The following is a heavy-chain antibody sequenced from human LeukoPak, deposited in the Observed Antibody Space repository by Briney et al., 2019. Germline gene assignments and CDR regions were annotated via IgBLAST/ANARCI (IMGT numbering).Heavy chain of an antibody. Sequence: GGSLRLSCAASGFTFSTYWMSWVRQAPGKGLEWVANINQDGSQKRYVDSVQGRFTVSRDNTKNSLFLQMNSLRAEDTAVYYCARLKDDVTKLDYWGQGTLVTVSS. CDR2: INQDGSQK. V-gene: IGHV3-7*01. J-gene: IGHJ4*02. D-gene: IGHD2-8*01. CDR3: ARLKDDVTKLDY. CDR1: GFTFSTYW.